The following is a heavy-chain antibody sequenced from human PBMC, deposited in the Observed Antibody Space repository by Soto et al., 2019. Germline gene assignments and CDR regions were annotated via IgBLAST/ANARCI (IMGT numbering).Heavy chain of an antibody. D-gene: IGHD3-9*01. V-gene: IGHV4-30-4*01. J-gene: IGHJ4*02. CDR1: GGSISSGDYY. CDR2: IYYSGST. Sequence: SETLSLTCTVAGGSISSGDYYWSWIRQPPGKGLEWIGYIYYSGSTYYNPSLKSRVTISVDTSKNQFSLKLSSVTAADTAVYYCASSLRPLRYFDWLFGTFDYWGQGTLVTVSS. CDR3: ASSLRPLRYFDWLFGTFDY.